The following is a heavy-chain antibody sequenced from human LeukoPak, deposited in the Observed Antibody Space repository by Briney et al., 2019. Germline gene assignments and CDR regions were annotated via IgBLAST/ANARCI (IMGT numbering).Heavy chain of an antibody. Sequence: GRSLRHSCAASGFTFSSYGMHWVRQAPGQGLEWVAVIWYDGSNKYYADSVKGRFTISRDNSKNTLYLQMNSLRAEDTAVYYCAKDLRPEGIVGASDFDYWGQGTLVTVSS. CDR1: GFTFSSYG. D-gene: IGHD1-26*01. V-gene: IGHV3-33*06. CDR3: AKDLRPEGIVGASDFDY. CDR2: IWYDGSNK. J-gene: IGHJ4*02.